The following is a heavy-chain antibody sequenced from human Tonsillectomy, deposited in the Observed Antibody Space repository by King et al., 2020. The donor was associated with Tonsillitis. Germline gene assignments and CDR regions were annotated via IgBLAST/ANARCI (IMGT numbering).Heavy chain of an antibody. CDR3: AKVRKSSGWSYYFDD. V-gene: IGHV3-23*04. CDR1: GFTFFNYG. J-gene: IGHJ4*02. CDR2: ISHSGINT. Sequence: VQLVESGGGLVQPGGSLRLSCAASGFTFFNYGMSWFRQAPGKGLEWVAAISHSGINTYYPDSVKDRFTISRDNSKNTLYVQMNSLRAEDTAVYYCAKVRKSSGWSYYFDDWGQGTLVTVSS. D-gene: IGHD6-19*01.